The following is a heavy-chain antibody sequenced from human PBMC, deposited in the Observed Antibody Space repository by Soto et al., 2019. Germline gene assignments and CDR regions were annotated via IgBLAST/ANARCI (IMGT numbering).Heavy chain of an antibody. CDR1: GGSISSSSYY. V-gene: IGHV4-39*07. J-gene: IGHJ3*02. Sequence: SETLSLTCTVSGGSISSSSYYWGWIRQPPGKGLEWIGSIYYSGSTNYNPSLKSRVTMSVDTSKSQFSLKLSSVTAADTAVYYCARITIAVAGSAFDIWGQGTMVTVSS. D-gene: IGHD6-19*01. CDR2: IYYSGST. CDR3: ARITIAVAGSAFDI.